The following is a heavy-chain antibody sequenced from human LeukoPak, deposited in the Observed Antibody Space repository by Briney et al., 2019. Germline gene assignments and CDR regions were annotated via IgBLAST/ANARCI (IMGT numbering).Heavy chain of an antibody. CDR1: GGSISSYY. CDR2: IYYSGST. Sequence: SETLSLTCTVSGGSISSYYWSWIRQPPGKGLEWIGYIYYSGSTNYNPSLKSRVTISVDTSKNQFSLKLSSVTAADTVVYYCASATGAYYYYGMDVWGQGTTVTVSS. CDR3: ASATGAYYYYGMDV. D-gene: IGHD2-15*01. J-gene: IGHJ6*02. V-gene: IGHV4-59*08.